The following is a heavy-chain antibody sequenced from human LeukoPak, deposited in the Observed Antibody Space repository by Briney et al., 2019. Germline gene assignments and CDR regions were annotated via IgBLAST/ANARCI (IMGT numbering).Heavy chain of an antibody. CDR1: GFTFSTYW. CDR2: INQGGSEK. CDR3: APLGVTTWLDY. V-gene: IGHV3-7*03. Sequence: QSGGSLRLSCAPSGFTFSTYWMGWVRQAPGKGLEWLANINQGGSEKYYVDSVKGRFTISRDNSKNTLYLQMNSLRAEDTAVYYCAPLGVTTWLDYWGQGTLVTVSS. J-gene: IGHJ4*02. D-gene: IGHD4-17*01.